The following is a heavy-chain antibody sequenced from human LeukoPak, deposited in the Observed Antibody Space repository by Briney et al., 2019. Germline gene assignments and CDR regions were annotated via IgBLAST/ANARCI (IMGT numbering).Heavy chain of an antibody. CDR2: INQDGSQT. CDR3: ARGSYWLDY. V-gene: IGHV3-7*03. CDR1: GFSFSSYW. J-gene: IGHJ4*02. Sequence: GGSLRLSCAASGFSFSSYWMSWVRQAPGKGLEWVANINQDGSQTYYVGSVKGRFTISRDNSKNTLYLQMNSLRAEDTAVYYCARGSYWLDYWGQGTLVTVSS. D-gene: IGHD1-26*01.